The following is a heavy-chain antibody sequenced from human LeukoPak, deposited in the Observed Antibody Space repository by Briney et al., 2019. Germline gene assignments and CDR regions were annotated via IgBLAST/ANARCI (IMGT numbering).Heavy chain of an antibody. V-gene: IGHV4-30-2*01. CDR2: IYHSGST. CDR3: ARGHLVADY. J-gene: IGHJ4*02. Sequence: SETLSLTCAVSGGSISSGGYSWSWIRQPPGKGLEWIGYIYHSGSTYYNPSLKSRVTISVDRSKNQFSLKLSSVTAADTAVYFCARGHLVADYWGLGTLVTVSS. CDR1: GGSISSGGYS.